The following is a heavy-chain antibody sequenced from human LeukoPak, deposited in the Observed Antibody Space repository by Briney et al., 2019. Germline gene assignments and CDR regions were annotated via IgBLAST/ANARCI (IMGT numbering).Heavy chain of an antibody. V-gene: IGHV1-18*01. CDR3: ARDVTVADT. CDR2: ISAYNGNT. D-gene: IGHD6-19*01. Sequence: ASVKASCKASGYSFTSYGLSWVRQAPGQGLEWMGWISAYNGNTKYAQRLQGRVTLTTDTSTSTAYMELRSLRSDDTAVYYCARDVTVADTWGQGTLVTVSS. CDR1: GYSFTSYG. J-gene: IGHJ4*02.